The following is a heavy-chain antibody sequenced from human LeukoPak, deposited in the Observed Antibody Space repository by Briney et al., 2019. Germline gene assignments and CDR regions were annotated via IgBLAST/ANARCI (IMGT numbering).Heavy chain of an antibody. Sequence: GGSLRLSCAASGFIVSSYYTSWVRQAPGKGLEWVSVIYSGGSTYYADSVKGRFTISRDSSKNTLYLQMNSLRADDTAVYFCAREEVGAIDYWGQGALVTVSS. CDR1: GFIVSSYY. CDR3: AREEVGAIDY. CDR2: IYSGGST. V-gene: IGHV3-53*01. D-gene: IGHD1-26*01. J-gene: IGHJ4*02.